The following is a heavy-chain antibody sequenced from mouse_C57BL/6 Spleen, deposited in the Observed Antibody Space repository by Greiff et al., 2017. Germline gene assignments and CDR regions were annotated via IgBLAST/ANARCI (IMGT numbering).Heavy chain of an antibody. CDR3: ARDGKLRPYYAMDY. CDR2: IYPGDGDT. Sequence: SGPELVKPGALVKISCKASGYAFSSSWMNWVKQRPGKGLEWIGRIYPGDGDTNYNGKFKGKATLTADKSSSTAYMQLSSLTSDDSAVYFCARDGKLRPYYAMDYWGQGTSVTVSS. D-gene: IGHD4-1*01. CDR1: GYAFSSSW. J-gene: IGHJ4*01. V-gene: IGHV1-82*01.